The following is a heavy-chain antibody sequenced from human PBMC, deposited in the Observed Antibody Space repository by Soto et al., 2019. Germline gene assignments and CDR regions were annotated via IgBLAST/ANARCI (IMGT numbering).Heavy chain of an antibody. CDR2: LSSDSNNK. CDR3: AILEAV. Sequence: QVQLVESGGGVVQPGRSLRLSCAATGFSFSYYDMHWVRQVPGKGLEWVALLSSDSNNKYYADSVKGRFTISRDNSKNPLYLQWTGLRPEDPAVYYCAILEAVGGQGTLVTASS. V-gene: IGHV3-30-3*01. CDR1: GFSFSYYD. D-gene: IGHD3-3*01. J-gene: IGHJ4*02.